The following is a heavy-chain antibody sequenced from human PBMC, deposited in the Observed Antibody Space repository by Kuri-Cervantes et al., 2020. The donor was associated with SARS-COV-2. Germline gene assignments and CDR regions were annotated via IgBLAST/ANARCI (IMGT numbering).Heavy chain of an antibody. CDR1: GFTFSSYW. CDR3: AKDRLTVAGWGLPDPLYYFDY. Sequence: GGSLRLSCAASGFTFSSYWISWVRQAPGKGLEWVANIKQDGSEKYYVDSVKGRFTISRDNAKNTLYLQMNSLRAEDTAVYYCAKDRLTVAGWGLPDPLYYFDYWGQGALVTVSS. J-gene: IGHJ4*02. D-gene: IGHD6-19*01. CDR2: IKQDGSEK. V-gene: IGHV3-7*03.